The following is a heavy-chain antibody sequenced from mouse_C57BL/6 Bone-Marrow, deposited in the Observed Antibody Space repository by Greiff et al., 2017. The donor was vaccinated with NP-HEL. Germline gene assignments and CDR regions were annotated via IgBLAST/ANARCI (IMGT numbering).Heavy chain of an antibody. J-gene: IGHJ4*01. CDR1: GYSFTGYY. CDR3: ARGWLLRRDAMDY. V-gene: IGHV1-42*01. CDR2: INPSTGGT. D-gene: IGHD2-3*01. Sequence: EVQLQQSGPELVKPGASVKISCKASGYSFTGYYMNWVKQSSDKSLEWIGEINPSTGGTTYNQKFKAKATLTVDKSSSTAYMQLKSLTSEDSAVYYCARGWLLRRDAMDYWGQGTSVTVSS.